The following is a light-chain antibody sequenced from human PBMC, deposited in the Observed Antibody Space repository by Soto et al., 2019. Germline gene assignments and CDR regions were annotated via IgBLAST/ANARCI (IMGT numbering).Light chain of an antibody. Sequence: EIVLTQSPGTLSLSPGERATLSCRASQSVSSTYLAWYQQKPGQAPRRLIYGASSRATGIPDRFSGSGSGTDFTLTIRRLEPEDFAVYYCQRYDISPFPFGQGTKLEIK. CDR2: GAS. CDR3: QRYDISPFP. J-gene: IGKJ2*01. CDR1: QSVSSTY. V-gene: IGKV3-20*01.